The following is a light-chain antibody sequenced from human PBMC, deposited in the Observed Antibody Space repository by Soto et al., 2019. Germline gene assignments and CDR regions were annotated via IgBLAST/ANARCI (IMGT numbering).Light chain of an antibody. CDR1: QSVSSS. Sequence: EVVMTQSPGTLTVSPGERATLSCRASQSVSSSLAWYQQKPGQPPRLLIYDVSTRATGIPARFSGSGSGTEFTLTISSLQSEDFGFYYCQQYEKWPPWTFGQGTKVEIK. J-gene: IGKJ1*01. V-gene: IGKV3-15*01. CDR2: DVS. CDR3: QQYEKWPPWT.